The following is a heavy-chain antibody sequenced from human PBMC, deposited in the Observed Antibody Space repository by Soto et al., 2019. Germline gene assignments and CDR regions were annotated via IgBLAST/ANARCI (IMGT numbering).Heavy chain of an antibody. CDR1: GYTFSTYW. Sequence: GESLKISCQVSGYTFSTYWIAWVRQMPGKGPEWMGIIYPGDSKSRYSPSFQGQVTISADKSISTAYLQWRSLKASDTAMYYCARNRLRQYYYGMDFWGQGTTVTVSS. V-gene: IGHV5-51*01. CDR3: ARNRLRQYYYGMDF. J-gene: IGHJ6*02. CDR2: IYPGDSKS. D-gene: IGHD3-10*01.